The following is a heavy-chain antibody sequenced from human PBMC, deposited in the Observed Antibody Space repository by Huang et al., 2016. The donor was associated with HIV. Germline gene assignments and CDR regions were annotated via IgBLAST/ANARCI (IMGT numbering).Heavy chain of an antibody. CDR1: GYTFSKYD. D-gene: IGHD2-15*01. V-gene: IGHV1-8*01. CDR3: ATLPPVNYGRSGGRVRDY. Sequence: QVQLVQSGAEVKKPGASVKVSCKASGYTFSKYDINWVRQAPGQGVEWVGWMNPSRGNEGYARKVQGRVTMTRSTSRSTAYMELSRLRFEDTAVYYCATLPPVNYGRSGGRVRDYWGQGSLVTVSS. CDR2: MNPSRGNE. J-gene: IGHJ4*02.